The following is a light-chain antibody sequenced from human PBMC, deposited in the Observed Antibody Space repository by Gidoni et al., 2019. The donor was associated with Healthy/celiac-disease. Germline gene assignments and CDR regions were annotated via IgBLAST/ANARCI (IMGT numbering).Light chain of an antibody. CDR2: DVS. Sequence: HSALTQPRSVSRSPGQSVTISCTGTSRDVGGYHYVSWYQQHPGTAPELMIYDVSKRPSGVPDRFSCSKSGNTASLTISGLQAEDEADYDCCSYAGSYTYVFGTGTKVTVL. V-gene: IGLV2-11*01. CDR3: CSYAGSYTYV. CDR1: SRDVGGYHY. J-gene: IGLJ1*01.